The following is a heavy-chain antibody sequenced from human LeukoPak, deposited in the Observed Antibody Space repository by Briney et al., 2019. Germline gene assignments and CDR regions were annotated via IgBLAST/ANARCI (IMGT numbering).Heavy chain of an antibody. CDR3: AKDPNGDYIGTFDI. CDR2: IKQDGSEK. D-gene: IGHD4-17*01. Sequence: GGSLRLSCAASGFTFSSHWMNWVRQAPGKGLEWVANIKQDGSEKYYVDSVKGRFTISRDNAKNSLYLQMNSLRAEDTAVYYCAKDPNGDYIGTFDIWGQGTMVTVSS. V-gene: IGHV3-7*03. J-gene: IGHJ3*02. CDR1: GFTFSSHW.